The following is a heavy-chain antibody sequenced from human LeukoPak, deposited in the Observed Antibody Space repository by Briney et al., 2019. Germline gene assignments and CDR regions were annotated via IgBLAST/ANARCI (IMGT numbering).Heavy chain of an antibody. V-gene: IGHV1-2*02. CDR3: ARGYCSGGSCYLYYYYYMDV. CDR2: INPNSGGT. Sequence: GASVKVSCKASGYTFTSYYMHWVRQAPGQGLEWMGWINPNSGGTNYAQKFQGRVTMTRDTSISTAYMELSRLRSDDTAVYYCARGYCSGGSCYLYYYYYMDVWGKGTTVTISS. CDR1: GYTFTSYY. J-gene: IGHJ6*03. D-gene: IGHD2-15*01.